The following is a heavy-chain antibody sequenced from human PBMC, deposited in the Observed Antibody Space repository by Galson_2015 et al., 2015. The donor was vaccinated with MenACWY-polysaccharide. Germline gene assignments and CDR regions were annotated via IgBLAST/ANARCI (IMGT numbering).Heavy chain of an antibody. CDR3: AKPGDDFWSGYYSHFDY. V-gene: IGHV3-30*18. CDR2: ISYDGSNK. J-gene: IGHJ4*02. Sequence: SLRLSCAASGFTFSSYWMHWVRQAPGKGLEWVAVISYDGSNKYYADSVKGRFTISRDNSKNTLYLQMNSLRAEDTAVYYCAKPGDDFWSGYYSHFDYWGQGTLVTVSS. CDR1: GFTFSSYW. D-gene: IGHD3-3*01.